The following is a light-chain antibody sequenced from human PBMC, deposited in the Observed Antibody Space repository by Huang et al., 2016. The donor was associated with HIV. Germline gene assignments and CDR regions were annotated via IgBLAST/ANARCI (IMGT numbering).Light chain of an antibody. CDR1: QSINSY. V-gene: IGKV1-39*01. J-gene: IGKJ4*01. Sequence: DIQMTQSPSSLSASVGDRVTITCRASQSINSYLNWYQQKPGKAPKVLIYAASNFQSGVPSRFSGSGSGTDFTLTINSLQPEDFAIYDCQQSYNTPLTFGGGTRLEIK. CDR2: AAS. CDR3: QQSYNTPLT.